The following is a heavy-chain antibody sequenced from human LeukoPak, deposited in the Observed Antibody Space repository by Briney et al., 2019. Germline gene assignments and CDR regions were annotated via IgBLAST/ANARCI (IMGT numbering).Heavy chain of an antibody. CDR3: AKDRRNWGSRVDY. CDR2: ISGSGGST. V-gene: IGHV3-23*01. CDR1: GFTSSTYA. Sequence: TGGSLRLSCAASGFTSSTYAMSWVRQAPGKGLEWVSAISGSGGSTYYADSVKGRLTISRDNSKNTLYLQINSLRAEDTAIYYCAKDRRNWGSRVDYWGQGTLVTVSS. J-gene: IGHJ4*02. D-gene: IGHD7-27*01.